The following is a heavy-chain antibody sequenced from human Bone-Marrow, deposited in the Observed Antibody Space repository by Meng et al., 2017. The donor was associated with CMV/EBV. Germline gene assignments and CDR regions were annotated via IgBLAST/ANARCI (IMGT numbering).Heavy chain of an antibody. D-gene: IGHD3-3*01. V-gene: IGHV1-69*04. CDR1: GGTFSSYT. Sequence: SVKVSCKASGGTFSSYTISWVRQAPGQGLEWMGRIIPILGIANYAQKFQGRVTITADKSTSTAYMELSSLRSEDTAVYYCARDRSLRIFGYYYGMDVWGQGTTVTVYS. CDR3: ARDRSLRIFGYYYGMDV. CDR2: IIPILGIA. J-gene: IGHJ6*02.